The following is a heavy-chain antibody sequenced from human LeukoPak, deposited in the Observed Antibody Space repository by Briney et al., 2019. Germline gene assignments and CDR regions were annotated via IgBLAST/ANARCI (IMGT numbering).Heavy chain of an antibody. D-gene: IGHD3-9*01. CDR3: ARQGGGYTISPFDY. CDR2: ISAYNGNT. CDR1: GYTFTSYG. V-gene: IGHV1-18*01. Sequence: ASVKVSCKASGYTFTSYGISWVRQAPGQGLEWMGWISAYNGNTNYAQKLQGRITMTTDTSTSTAYMELRSLRSDDTAVYYCARQGGGYTISPFDYWGQGTLVTVSS. J-gene: IGHJ4*02.